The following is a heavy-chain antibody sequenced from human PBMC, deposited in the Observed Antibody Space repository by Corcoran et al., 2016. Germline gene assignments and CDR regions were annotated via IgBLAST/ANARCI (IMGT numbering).Heavy chain of an antibody. J-gene: IGHJ1*01. CDR3: ARVGSSSWYTNAEYFQH. V-gene: IGHV3-7*03. CDR1: GFTFSSYW. CDR2: IKQDGSEK. Sequence: EVQLVESGGGLVQPGGSLRLSCAASGFTFSSYWMSWVRQAPGQGLEWVANIKQDGSEKYYVDSVKGRFTISRDNAKNSLYLQMNSLRAEDTAVYYCARVGSSSWYTNAEYFQHWGQGTLVTVSS. D-gene: IGHD6-13*01.